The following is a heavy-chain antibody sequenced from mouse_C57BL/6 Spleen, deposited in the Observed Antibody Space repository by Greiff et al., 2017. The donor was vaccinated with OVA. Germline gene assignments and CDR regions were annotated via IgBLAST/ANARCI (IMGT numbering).Heavy chain of an antibody. CDR3: TREDSNYVLTFAY. Sequence: VQLQQSGAELVRPGASVTLSCKASGYTFTDYEMHWVKQTPVHGLEWIGAIDPETGGTAYNQKFKGKAILTADKSSSTAYMELRSLTSEDSAVYYCTREDSNYVLTFAYWGQGTLVTVS. V-gene: IGHV1-15*01. D-gene: IGHD2-5*01. CDR1: GYTFTDYE. CDR2: IDPETGGT. J-gene: IGHJ3*01.